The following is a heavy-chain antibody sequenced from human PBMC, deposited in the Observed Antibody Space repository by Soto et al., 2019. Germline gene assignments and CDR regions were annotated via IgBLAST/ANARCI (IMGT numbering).Heavy chain of an antibody. V-gene: IGHV3-48*03. D-gene: IGHD1-26*01. CDR2: ISTSGSTI. CDR1: GFSFNTYE. Sequence: PGGSLRLSCAASGFSFNTYEINWVRQAPGKGLEWVSYISTSGSTIYYADSVKGRFTISRDNGKNSLYLQMNSLRAEDTAVYYCAYGGSCDYWGQGTQVTVSS. CDR3: AYGGSCDY. J-gene: IGHJ4*02.